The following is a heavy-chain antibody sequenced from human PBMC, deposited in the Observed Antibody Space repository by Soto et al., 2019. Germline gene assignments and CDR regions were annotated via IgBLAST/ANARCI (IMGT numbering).Heavy chain of an antibody. CDR1: GYTFTNYG. V-gene: IGHV1-18*01. Sequence: ASVKVSCKASGYTFTNYGVSWVRQAPGQGLEWMGWIGGYKGNTNYAQKLQGRVTITRDTSASTAYMELSSLRSEDTAVYYCARSIVVVTALDYWGQGTLVTVSS. D-gene: IGHD2-21*02. J-gene: IGHJ4*02. CDR2: IGGYKGNT. CDR3: ARSIVVVTALDY.